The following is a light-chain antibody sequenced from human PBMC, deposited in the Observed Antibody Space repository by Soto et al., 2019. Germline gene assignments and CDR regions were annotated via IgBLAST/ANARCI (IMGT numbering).Light chain of an antibody. Sequence: QSVLTQPPSVSGAPGQRVTISCTGGSSNIGAGWPVHWFQQLPGTAPKLLIYDNNKRPSGIPDRFSGSKSGTSATLGITGLQTGDEADYYCGTWDSSLSAGVFGTGTKVTVL. J-gene: IGLJ1*01. CDR1: SSNIGAGWP. V-gene: IGLV1-51*01. CDR2: DNN. CDR3: GTWDSSLSAGV.